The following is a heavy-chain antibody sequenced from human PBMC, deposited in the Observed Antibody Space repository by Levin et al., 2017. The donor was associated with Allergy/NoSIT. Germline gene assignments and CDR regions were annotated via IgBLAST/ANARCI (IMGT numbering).Heavy chain of an antibody. Sequence: LSLTCAASGFPFSSSGMHWVRQAPGKGLEWVAVISYDGSNKYYADSVKGRFTISRDNSKNTLYLQMNSLRAEDTAVYYCAKEYTYGSGSYYTPFDPWGQGTLVTVSS. CDR2: ISYDGSNK. CDR3: AKEYTYGSGSYYTPFDP. J-gene: IGHJ5*02. V-gene: IGHV3-30*18. D-gene: IGHD3-10*01. CDR1: GFPFSSSG.